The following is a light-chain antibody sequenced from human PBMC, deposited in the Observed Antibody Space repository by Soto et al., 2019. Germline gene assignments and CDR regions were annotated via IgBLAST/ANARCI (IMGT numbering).Light chain of an antibody. CDR1: SSDVGGYNY. CDR2: DVS. CDR3: SSYTSSSTPFYV. J-gene: IGLJ1*01. V-gene: IGLV2-14*01. Sequence: LTQPASVSGSPGQSITISCTGTSSDVGGYNYVSWYQQHPGKAPKLMIYDVSNRPSGVSNRFSGSKSGNTASLTISGLQAEDEADYYCSSYTSSSTPFYVFGTGTKVTVL.